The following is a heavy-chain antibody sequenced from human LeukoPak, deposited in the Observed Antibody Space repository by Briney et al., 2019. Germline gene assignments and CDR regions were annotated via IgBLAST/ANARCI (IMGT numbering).Heavy chain of an antibody. V-gene: IGHV4-59*01. CDR3: AGGGNWFDP. CDR2: IYYSGST. D-gene: IGHD2-15*01. J-gene: IGHJ5*02. Sequence: SETLSLTCTVSGGSISSYYWSWIRQPPGKGLEWIGYIYYSGSTNYNPSLKSRVTISVDTSKNQFSLKLSSVTAADTAVYYCAGGGNWFDPWGQGTLVTVSS. CDR1: GGSISSYY.